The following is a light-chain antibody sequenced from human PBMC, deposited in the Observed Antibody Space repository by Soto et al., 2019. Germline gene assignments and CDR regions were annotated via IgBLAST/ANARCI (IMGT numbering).Light chain of an antibody. V-gene: IGKV3-20*01. J-gene: IGKJ1*01. CDR1: QSVSSSY. CDR2: GAS. CDR3: QQYGSSGT. Sequence: EIVLTQSPGTLSLCPGERATLSFRASQSVSSSYLAWYQQKPGQAPRLLIYGASSRATGIPDRFSGSGSGTDFTLTISRLEPEDFAVYYCQQYGSSGTFGQGTKVDNK.